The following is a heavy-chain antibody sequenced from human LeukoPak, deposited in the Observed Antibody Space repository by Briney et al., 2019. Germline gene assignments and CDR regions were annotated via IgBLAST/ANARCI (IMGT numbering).Heavy chain of an antibody. Sequence: PSETLSLTCAVSGGSISSGGYSWSWIRQPPGKGLEWIGYIYHSGSTYYNPSLKSRVTISVDRSKNQFSLKLSSVTAADTAVYYCARDGPSGSYHYWGQGTLVTVSS. V-gene: IGHV4-30-2*01. CDR1: GGSISSGGYS. CDR2: IYHSGST. D-gene: IGHD1-26*01. CDR3: ARDGPSGSYHY. J-gene: IGHJ4*02.